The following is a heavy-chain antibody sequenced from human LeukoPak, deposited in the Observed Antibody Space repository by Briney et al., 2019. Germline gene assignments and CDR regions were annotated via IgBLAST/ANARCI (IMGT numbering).Heavy chain of an antibody. CDR2: IYDSGST. Sequence: SETLSSTCTVPGAPISSYQWSWIGQPPGKGLEWIGYIYDSGSTNYNPSLKSRVTISLDTSMNQFSLKLSSVTAADTAVYYCASLTPTSRLFWGQGTLVTVSS. J-gene: IGHJ4*02. CDR3: ASLTPTSRLF. D-gene: IGHD4-23*01. V-gene: IGHV4-59*08. CDR1: GAPISSYQ.